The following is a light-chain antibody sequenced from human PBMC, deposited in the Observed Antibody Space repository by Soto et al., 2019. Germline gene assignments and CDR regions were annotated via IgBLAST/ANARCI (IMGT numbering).Light chain of an antibody. CDR2: DAS. CDR1: QSISSW. Sequence: DIQMTQSPSTLSASVLDIGTLAFLASQSISSWLAWYQQQPGKAPKLLIYDASTLKSGVPSRFSGSGSETEFTLTISSLQPDDFAAYYCQHYNSYSEAFGQGTKVDIK. CDR3: QHYNSYSEA. V-gene: IGKV1-5*01. J-gene: IGKJ1*01.